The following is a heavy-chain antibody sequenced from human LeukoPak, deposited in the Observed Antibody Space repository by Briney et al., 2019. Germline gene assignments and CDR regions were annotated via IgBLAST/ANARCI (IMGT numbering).Heavy chain of an antibody. Sequence: ASVKVSCKASGYTFTGYYMHWVRQAPGQGLEWMGWINPNSGGTNYAQKFQGRVTMTRDTSISTAYMELSRLRSDDTAVYYCARERGPLYYYDSSGYLNAFDIWGQGTMVTVSS. CDR1: GYTFTGYY. CDR3: ARERGPLYYYDSSGYLNAFDI. D-gene: IGHD3-22*01. V-gene: IGHV1-2*02. CDR2: INPNSGGT. J-gene: IGHJ3*02.